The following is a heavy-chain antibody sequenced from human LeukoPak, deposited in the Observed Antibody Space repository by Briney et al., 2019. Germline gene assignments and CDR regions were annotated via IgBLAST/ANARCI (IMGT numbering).Heavy chain of an antibody. J-gene: IGHJ4*02. D-gene: IGHD4-17*01. Sequence: PSETLSLTCTVSGGSISSYYWSWIRQPPGKGLEWIGYIYYSGSTNYNPSLKSRVTISVDTSKNQFSLKLSSVTAADTAVYYCARADPHGAIDYWGQGTLVTVSS. CDR1: GGSISSYY. CDR3: ARADPHGAIDY. V-gene: IGHV4-59*01. CDR2: IYYSGST.